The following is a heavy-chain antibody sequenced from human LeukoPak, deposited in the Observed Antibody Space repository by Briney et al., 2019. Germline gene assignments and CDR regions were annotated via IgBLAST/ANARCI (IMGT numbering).Heavy chain of an antibody. CDR2: VHLDGRT. CDR3: AREGGFYRPLDY. D-gene: IGHD3-3*01. Sequence: SETLSLTCSVSGGSITSYYWSWIRQPPGKGLEWIGEVHLDGRTNYNPSLKSRLIMSVDLPENHISLKLTSVTAADTAVYYCAREGGFYRPLDYSGQGTLVTVSS. J-gene: IGHJ4*02. CDR1: GGSITSYY. V-gene: IGHV4-59*12.